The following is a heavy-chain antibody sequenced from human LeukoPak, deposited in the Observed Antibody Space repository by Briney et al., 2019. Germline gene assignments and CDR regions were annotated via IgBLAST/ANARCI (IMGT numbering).Heavy chain of an antibody. CDR2: ISAYNANT. V-gene: IGHV1-18*01. J-gene: IGHJ6*03. D-gene: IGHD6-13*01. CDR3: ARDAGSSWGNYYYYMDV. CDR1: GYTFTSYG. Sequence: ASVKVSCKASGYTFTSYGISWVRQAPGQGLEWVGWISAYNANTNYPQKLQGRVTMTTDTSTSTAYMELRSLRSDDTAVYYCARDAGSSWGNYYYYMDVWGKGTTVTVSS.